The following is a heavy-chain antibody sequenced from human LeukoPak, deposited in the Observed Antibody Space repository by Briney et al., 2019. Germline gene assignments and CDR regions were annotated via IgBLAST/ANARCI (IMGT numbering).Heavy chain of an antibody. V-gene: IGHV3-30*02. D-gene: IGHD6-19*01. CDR3: AKDHPNYSSGWFYDY. Sequence: GGSLRLSCAASGFTFSSYGMHWVRQAPGKGLEWVAFIRYDGSNKYYADSVKGRFTISRDNSKNMLYLQMNSLRAEDTAVYYCAKDHPNYSSGWFYDYWGQGTLVTVSS. J-gene: IGHJ4*02. CDR1: GFTFSSYG. CDR2: IRYDGSNK.